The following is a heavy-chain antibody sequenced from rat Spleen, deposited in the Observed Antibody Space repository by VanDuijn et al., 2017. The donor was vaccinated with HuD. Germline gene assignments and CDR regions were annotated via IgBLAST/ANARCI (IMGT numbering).Heavy chain of an antibody. Sequence: EVQLVESGGGLMQPGRSLKLSCVASGFTFGVYGMHWIRQAPTKGLEWVASISYEGSRIQYGDSVKGRFTISRDNAKSTLYLQMDSLRSEDTATYYCVRHAYYDGYYHWYFDFWGPGTMVTVSS. J-gene: IGHJ1*01. V-gene: IGHV5-22*01. D-gene: IGHD1-12*03. CDR3: VRHAYYDGYYHWYFDF. CDR1: GFTFGVYG. CDR2: ISYEGSRI.